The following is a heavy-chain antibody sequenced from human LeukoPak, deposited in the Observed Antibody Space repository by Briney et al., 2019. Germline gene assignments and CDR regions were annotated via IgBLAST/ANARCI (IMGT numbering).Heavy chain of an antibody. V-gene: IGHV3-49*03. CDR1: GFTFGDYA. CDR2: IRSKAYGGTT. D-gene: IGHD2-2*02. J-gene: IGHJ6*02. CDR3: TRVPEKDIVVVPAALLTYYYGMDV. Sequence: GGFLRLSCTASGFTFGDYAMSWFRQAPGKGLEWVGFIRSKAYGGTTEYAASVKGRFTISRDDSKSIAYLQMNSLKTEDTAVYYCTRVPEKDIVVVPAALLTYYYGMDVWGQGTTVTVSS.